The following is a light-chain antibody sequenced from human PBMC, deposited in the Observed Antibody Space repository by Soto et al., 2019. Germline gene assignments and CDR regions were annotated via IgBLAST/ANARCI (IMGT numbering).Light chain of an antibody. CDR1: QSLLYSNGNNY. V-gene: IGKV2-28*01. CDR2: LGS. Sequence: DIVLTQSPVSLPVTPGEAASISCRSSQSLLYSNGNNYLDWYLQKPGQSPQLLIYLGSNRASGVPARFSGSGSGTDFTLKISRVEAEDFGVYYCMQGLPSPLTFGGGTKVEIK. CDR3: MQGLPSPLT. J-gene: IGKJ4*01.